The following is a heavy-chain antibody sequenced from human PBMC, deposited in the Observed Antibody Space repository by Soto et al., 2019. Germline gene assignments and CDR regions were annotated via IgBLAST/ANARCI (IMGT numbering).Heavy chain of an antibody. CDR2: IIPIFGTA. D-gene: IGHD3-22*01. J-gene: IGHJ6*02. V-gene: IGHV1-69*01. CDR3: ARNGYYYDGSGYLSGDGMDV. Sequence: QVQLVQSGAEVKKPGSSVKVSCKASGGTFSSYAISWVRQAPGQGLEWMGGIIPIFGTANYAQKFQGRVTITADEATSTAYMELSSLRSEDTAVYYCARNGYYYDGSGYLSGDGMDVWGQGTTVTVSS. CDR1: GGTFSSYA.